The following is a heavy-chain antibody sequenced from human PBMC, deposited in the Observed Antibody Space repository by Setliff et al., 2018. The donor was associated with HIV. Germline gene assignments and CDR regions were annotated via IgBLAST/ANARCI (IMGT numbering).Heavy chain of an antibody. D-gene: IGHD3-22*01. V-gene: IGHV4-59*08. Sequence: SETLSLTCTVSGGSISSSYWSWIRQPPGKGLEWIGYIYYSGSTNYNPSLKSRVTISVDTSKHQFSLKLSSVTAAHTAVYYCARHARSITMTTDWYFDLWGRGTLVTVSS. CDR1: GGSISSSY. CDR2: IYYSGST. CDR3: ARHARSITMTTDWYFDL. J-gene: IGHJ2*01.